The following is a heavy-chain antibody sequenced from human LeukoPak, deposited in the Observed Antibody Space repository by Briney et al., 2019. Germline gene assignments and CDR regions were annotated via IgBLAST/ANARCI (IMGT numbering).Heavy chain of an antibody. CDR2: INPSGGST. Sequence: ASVKVSCKASGYTFTSYYMHWVRQAPGQGLEWMGIINPSGGSTSYAQKFQGRVTMTRDTSTSTVYMELSSLRSEDTAVYYCAVFVPAAIVDYWGQGTLVTVSS. D-gene: IGHD2-2*02. CDR3: AVFVPAAIVDY. J-gene: IGHJ4*02. CDR1: GYTFTSYY. V-gene: IGHV1-46*01.